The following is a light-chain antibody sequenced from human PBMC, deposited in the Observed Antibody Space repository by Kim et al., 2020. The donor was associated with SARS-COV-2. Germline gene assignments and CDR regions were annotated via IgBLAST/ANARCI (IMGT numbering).Light chain of an antibody. V-gene: IGKV3-20*01. Sequence: EIVLTQSPDTLSLSAGGGATLSCRASQPVGKDYLAWYQQKPGQAPRLLIYDASSRATGIPDRFSGSGSGTEFTLTISRLEPEDFAVYYWQQCATAPLTFGGGTKLEI. CDR2: DAS. CDR1: QPVGKDY. CDR3: QQCATAPLT. J-gene: IGKJ4*01.